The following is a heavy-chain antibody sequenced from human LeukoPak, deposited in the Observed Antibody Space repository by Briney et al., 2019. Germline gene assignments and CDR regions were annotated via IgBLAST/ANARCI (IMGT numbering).Heavy chain of an antibody. D-gene: IGHD3-22*01. V-gene: IGHV1-18*01. CDR3: ARGYDSSGYPSPGYDY. J-gene: IGHJ4*02. Sequence: ASVTVSFTASGYTFTIYGISWVRQAPGQGLEWMGWISAYNGNTNCAQKLQGRITMTTDTSTSTAYMELRSLRSDDTAVYYCARGYDSSGYPSPGYDYWGQGTLVTVSS. CDR2: ISAYNGNT. CDR1: GYTFTIYG.